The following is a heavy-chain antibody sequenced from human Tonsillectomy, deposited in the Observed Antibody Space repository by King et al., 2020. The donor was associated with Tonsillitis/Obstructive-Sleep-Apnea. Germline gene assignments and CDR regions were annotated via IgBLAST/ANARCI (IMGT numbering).Heavy chain of an antibody. Sequence: VQLQESGPGLVKPSKTLSLTCTVSGGSISSYYWSWIRQPPGKGLEWIGHIYNSGSTNYNPSLKGRVTISVDTSKNQFSLKLSSVTAADTAVYYCARESSSSWYGYYYYGMDVWGQGTTVTVSS. CDR1: GGSISSYY. D-gene: IGHD6-13*01. V-gene: IGHV4-59*01. CDR2: IYNSGST. J-gene: IGHJ6*02. CDR3: ARESSSSWYGYYYYGMDV.